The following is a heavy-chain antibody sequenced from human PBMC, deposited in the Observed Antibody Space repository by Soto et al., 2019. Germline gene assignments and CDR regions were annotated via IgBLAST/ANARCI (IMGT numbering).Heavy chain of an antibody. J-gene: IGHJ3*02. CDR1: GFTFSSYG. CDR3: AKDAGTGTRAFDI. Sequence: QVQLVESGGGVVQPGRSLRLSCAASGFTFSSYGMHWVRKAPGKGLEWVAVISYDGSNKYYADSVKGRFTISRDNSKNTLYLQMNSLRAEDTAVYYCAKDAGTGTRAFDIWGQGTMVTVSS. CDR2: ISYDGSNK. V-gene: IGHV3-30*18. D-gene: IGHD6-13*01.